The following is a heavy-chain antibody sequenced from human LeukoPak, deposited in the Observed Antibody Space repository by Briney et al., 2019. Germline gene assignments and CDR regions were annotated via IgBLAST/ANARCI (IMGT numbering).Heavy chain of an antibody. CDR3: AKGGASVTRYVDY. J-gene: IGHJ4*02. CDR2: ISRRGATI. CDR1: GFTFSNYE. D-gene: IGHD4-17*01. Sequence: GGSLRLSCSASGFTFSNYEMNWVRQAPGKGLEWVSYISRRGATISYADSVKGRFTISRDNSQNTLYLQMNSLRPEDTAVYYCAKGGASVTRYVDYWGQGTLVTVSS. V-gene: IGHV3-48*03.